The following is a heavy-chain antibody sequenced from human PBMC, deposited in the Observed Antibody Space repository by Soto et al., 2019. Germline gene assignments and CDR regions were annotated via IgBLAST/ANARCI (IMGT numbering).Heavy chain of an antibody. V-gene: IGHV3-23*01. D-gene: IGHD3-10*01. CDR1: GFTFSSYA. CDR3: AVLDPSYYYGSGQVRFDP. CDR2: ISGSGVST. Sequence: GGSLRLSCAASGFTFSSYAMSWVRQAPGKGLEWVSGISGSGVSTSYADSVKGRFTISRDNAKNTLYLQMNSLRAEGTAVYYCAVLDPSYYYGSGQVRFDPWGQGTLVTVSS. J-gene: IGHJ5*02.